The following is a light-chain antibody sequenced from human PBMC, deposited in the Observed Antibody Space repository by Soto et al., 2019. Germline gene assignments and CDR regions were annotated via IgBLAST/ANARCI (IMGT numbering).Light chain of an antibody. J-gene: IGKJ1*01. CDR3: QQYKNYASWT. V-gene: IGKV1-5*01. CDR1: QRVSRW. CDR2: DAS. Sequence: DIQMTQSPSTLSASVGDRVTISCRASQRVSRWVAWYQQKPGKAPKVLIYDASVLESGVPSRFSGDGDGTEFTLTISSLQPDDLATYYWQQYKNYASWTFGQGTKVDIK.